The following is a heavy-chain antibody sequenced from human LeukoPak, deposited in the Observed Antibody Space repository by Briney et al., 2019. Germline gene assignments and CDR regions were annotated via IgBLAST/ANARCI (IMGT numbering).Heavy chain of an antibody. V-gene: IGHV4-38-2*02. CDR2: IYYSGST. CDR1: GYSISSGYY. CDR3: ARVASSGWYSWYFDY. Sequence: SETLSLTCTVSGYSISSGYYWGWIRQPPGKGLEWIGSIYYSGSTYYNPSLKSRVTISVDTSKNQFSLKLSSVTAADTAVCYCARVASSGWYSWYFDYWGQGTLVTVSS. J-gene: IGHJ4*02. D-gene: IGHD6-19*01.